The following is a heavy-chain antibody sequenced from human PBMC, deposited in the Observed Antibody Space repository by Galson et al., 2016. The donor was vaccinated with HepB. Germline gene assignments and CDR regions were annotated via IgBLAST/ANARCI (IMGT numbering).Heavy chain of an antibody. V-gene: IGHV3-33*01. D-gene: IGHD2-21*02. CDR1: GFSFSTYA. CDR3: ARDGKGVTATTVMDV. J-gene: IGHJ6*04. CDR2: IWFDGRKA. Sequence: SLRLSCAASGFSFSTYAMHWVRQAPGKGLEWVGVIWFDGRKAKYVDSVKGRFTISRDNSNNTLYLQMNSLRAEDTAVFYCARDGKGVTATTVMDVWGKGTTVTVSS.